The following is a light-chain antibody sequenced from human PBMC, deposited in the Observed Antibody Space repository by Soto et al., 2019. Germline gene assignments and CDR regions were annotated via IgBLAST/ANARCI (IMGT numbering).Light chain of an antibody. CDR2: DVS. V-gene: IGLV2-14*01. Sequence: QSALTQPASVSGSPGQSTTISCTGTSSDVGGYNYVSWYQQHPGKAPKLMIYDVSNRPSGVSNRFSGSKSGNTASLTISGLQAEDEADYYCSSYTSSSTLWVFGTGTKVTVL. CDR1: SSDVGGYNY. CDR3: SSYTSSSTLWV. J-gene: IGLJ1*01.